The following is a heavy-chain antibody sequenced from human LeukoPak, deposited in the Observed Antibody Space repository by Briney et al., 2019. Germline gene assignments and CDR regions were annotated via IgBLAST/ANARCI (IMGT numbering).Heavy chain of an antibody. J-gene: IGHJ2*01. CDR3: ARDSGPVAVAAYWYFDL. D-gene: IGHD6-19*01. CDR1: GFTVSSNY. Sequence: GGSLRLSCAASGFTVSSNYMSWVRQAPGKGLEWVSVIYSGGSTYYAESVKGRFTISRDNSKSTLYLQMNSLRAEDTAVYYCARDSGPVAVAAYWYFDLWGRGTLVTVSS. V-gene: IGHV3-53*01. CDR2: IYSGGST.